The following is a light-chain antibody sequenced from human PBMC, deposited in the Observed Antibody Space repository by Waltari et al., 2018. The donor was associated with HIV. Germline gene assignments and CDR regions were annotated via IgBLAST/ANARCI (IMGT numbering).Light chain of an antibody. CDR3: CSSAGSYTLV. V-gene: IGLV2-11*01. Sequence: QSVLTQPRSVSGSPGQSLTISCTGASTDVGAYNSVSWYQQHPGKAPKVIICDVSQRPSGVPVRFSGSQSGNAASLTISGLRAEDEANYYCCSSAGSYTLVFGGGTKLTVL. J-gene: IGLJ2*01. CDR1: STDVGAYNS. CDR2: DVS.